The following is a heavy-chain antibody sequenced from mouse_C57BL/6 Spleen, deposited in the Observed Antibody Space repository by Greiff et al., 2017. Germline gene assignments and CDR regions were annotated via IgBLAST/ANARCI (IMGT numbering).Heavy chain of an antibody. D-gene: IGHD2-1*01. J-gene: IGHJ4*01. CDR3: ARPIYYGTSYYAMDY. CDR2: ISSGGSYT. V-gene: IGHV5-6*01. CDR1: GFTFSSYG. Sequence: EVQRVESGGDLVKPGGSLKLSCAASGFTFSSYGMSWVRQTPDKRLEWVATISSGGSYTYYPDSVKGRFTISRANAKNTLYLQVSSLKSEDTAMYYCARPIYYGTSYYAMDYWGQGTSVTVSS.